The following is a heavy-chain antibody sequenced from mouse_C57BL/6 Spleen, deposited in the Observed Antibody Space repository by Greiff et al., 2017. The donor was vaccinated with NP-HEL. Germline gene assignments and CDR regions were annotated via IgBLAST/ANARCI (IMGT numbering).Heavy chain of an antibody. Sequence: QVQLQQSGAELARPGASVKMSCKASGYTFTSYTMHWVKQRPGQGLEWIGYINPSSGYTKYNQKFKDKATLTADKSSSTAYMQLSSLTSEDAAVYNGARGDGYPLMDYWGQGTSVTVSS. CDR2: INPSSGYT. D-gene: IGHD2-3*01. V-gene: IGHV1-4*01. CDR1: GYTFTSYT. CDR3: ARGDGYPLMDY. J-gene: IGHJ4*01.